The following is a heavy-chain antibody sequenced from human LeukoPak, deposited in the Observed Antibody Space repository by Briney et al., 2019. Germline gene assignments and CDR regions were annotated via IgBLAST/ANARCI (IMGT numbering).Heavy chain of an antibody. D-gene: IGHD3-9*01. CDR2: ISSSSSTI. CDR3: AKMASLRYPVEDYRGHFYFDY. J-gene: IGHJ4*02. Sequence: GGSLRLSCAASGFTFSSYSMNWVRQAPGKGLEWVSYISSSSSTIYYADSVKGRFTISRDNAKNTLYLQMNSLRAEDTAVYYCAKMASLRYPVEDYRGHFYFDYWGQGTLVTVSS. V-gene: IGHV3-48*01. CDR1: GFTFSSYS.